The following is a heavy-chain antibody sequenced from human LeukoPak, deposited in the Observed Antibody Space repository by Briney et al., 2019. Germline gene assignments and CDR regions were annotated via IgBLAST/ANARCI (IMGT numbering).Heavy chain of an antibody. V-gene: IGHV3-11*06. CDR2: ITSSGSYT. CDR3: ARYPVGNYDSGFDY. Sequence: GSLLLSCAASGFTFTDYYMTWIRQAPGKGLEWVSYITSSGSYTNYADSVKGRFTISRDNANNSLYLQMNSLRAEDTAVYYCARYPVGNYDSGFDYWGQGSLVIVSS. D-gene: IGHD5-12*01. CDR1: GFTFTDYY. J-gene: IGHJ4*02.